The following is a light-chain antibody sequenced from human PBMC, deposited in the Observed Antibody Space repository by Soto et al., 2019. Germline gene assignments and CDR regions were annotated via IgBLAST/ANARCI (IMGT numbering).Light chain of an antibody. CDR1: QSVNVW. Sequence: DIQMTQSPSTLSASVGGRVTITCRASQSVNVWLAWYQQKPGKAPKLLIYKASSLESGVPSRFSGSGSGTEFTLIISCLQPDDFATYYCQQYNSYPLTFGGGTKVDIK. V-gene: IGKV1-5*03. CDR3: QQYNSYPLT. J-gene: IGKJ4*01. CDR2: KAS.